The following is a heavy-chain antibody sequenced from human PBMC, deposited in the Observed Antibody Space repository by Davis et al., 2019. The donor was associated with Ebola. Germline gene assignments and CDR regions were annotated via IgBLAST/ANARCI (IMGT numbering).Heavy chain of an antibody. Sequence: SCAASGFTFSDYYMSWIRQAPGQGLEWVSYISSSSSYTNYADSVKGRFTISRDNAKNSLYLQMNSLRAEDTAVYYCAREVGDQSDGNNWFDPWGQGTLVTVSS. J-gene: IGHJ5*02. CDR1: GFTFSDYY. CDR3: AREVGDQSDGNNWFDP. CDR2: ISSSSSYT. D-gene: IGHD3-10*01. V-gene: IGHV3-11*06.